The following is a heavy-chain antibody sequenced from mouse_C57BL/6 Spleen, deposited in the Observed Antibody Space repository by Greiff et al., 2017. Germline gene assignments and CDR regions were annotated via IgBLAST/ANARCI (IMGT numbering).Heavy chain of an antibody. V-gene: IGHV1-82*01. CDR1: GYAFSSSW. J-gene: IGHJ2*01. CDR2: IYPGSGST. CDR3: ARGIYYDYDGGFDY. Sequence: QVQLQQSGPELVKPGASVKISCKASGYAFSSSWMNWVKQRPGKGLEWIGRIYPGSGSTNYNEKFKSKATLTVDTSSSTAYMQLSSLTSEDSAVYYCARGIYYDYDGGFDYWGQGTTLTVSS. D-gene: IGHD2-4*01.